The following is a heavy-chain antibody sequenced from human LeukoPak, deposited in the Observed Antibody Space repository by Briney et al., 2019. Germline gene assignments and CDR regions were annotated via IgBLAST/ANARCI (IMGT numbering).Heavy chain of an antibody. V-gene: IGHV1-18*01. CDR1: GYTFTSYG. D-gene: IGHD3-22*01. J-gene: IGHJ4*02. CDR3: ARTYHYDSSGYYYTPQVDY. Sequence: ASVKVSFKASGYTFTSYGISWGRQAPGQGIEWMGWISAYNGNTNYAQKLQGRVTMTTDTSTSTAYMELRSLRSDDTAVYYCARTYHYDSSGYYYTPQVDYWGQGTLVTVSS. CDR2: ISAYNGNT.